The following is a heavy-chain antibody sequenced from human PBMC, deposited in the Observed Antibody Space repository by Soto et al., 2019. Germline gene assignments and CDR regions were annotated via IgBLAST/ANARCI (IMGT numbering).Heavy chain of an antibody. CDR3: ARCVLQASSLEWLFDIFDF. Sequence: AAVKVSCKASGYTFTSYGFSWVRQAPGQGLEWMGWISTYNGHTNYAQKLQGRVTMTTDTSTRTAYMELRSLRSDDTAVYYCARCVLQASSLEWLFDIFDFWGQGTLVTVSS. CDR2: ISTYNGHT. V-gene: IGHV1-18*04. CDR1: GYTFTSYG. D-gene: IGHD3-3*01. J-gene: IGHJ4*02.